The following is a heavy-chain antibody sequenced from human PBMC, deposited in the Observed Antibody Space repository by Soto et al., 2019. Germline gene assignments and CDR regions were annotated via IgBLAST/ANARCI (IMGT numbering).Heavy chain of an antibody. J-gene: IGHJ6*03. V-gene: IGHV3-48*01. CDR2: ISGSSGAI. CDR1: GFTFSTYS. D-gene: IGHD2-15*01. CDR3: ARDVVVVAATWKYYYMDV. Sequence: EVQLVESGGGLVQSGGSLRLSCAASGFTFSTYSMNWVRQAPGKGLEWVSFISGSSGAIYHADSVKGRFTISRDNAKNSLYLQMNSLRAEDTAVYYCARDVVVVAATWKYYYMDVWGKGTTVTVSS.